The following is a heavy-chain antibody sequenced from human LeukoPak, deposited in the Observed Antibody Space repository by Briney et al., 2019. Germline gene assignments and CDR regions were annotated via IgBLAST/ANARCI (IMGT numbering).Heavy chain of an antibody. CDR3: APSGTYYFND. CDR1: GYTFNSYD. CDR2: ININTGNP. J-gene: IGHJ4*02. Sequence: ASVKVSCKASGYTFNSYDINWVRQATGQGLEWMGWININTGNPTYAQGFTGRFVFSLDTSVSTAYLQISSLKAEDTAVYYCAPSGTYYFNDWGQGTLVTVSS. D-gene: IGHD1-26*01. V-gene: IGHV7-4-1*02.